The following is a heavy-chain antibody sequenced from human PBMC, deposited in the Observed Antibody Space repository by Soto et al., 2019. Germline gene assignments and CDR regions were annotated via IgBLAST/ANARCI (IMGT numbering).Heavy chain of an antibody. CDR3: AGGIAARPLGY. CDR2: IYDSGST. Sequence: QLQLQESGSGLVKPSQTLSLTCAVSGGSISSVGYSWSWIRQPPGKGLEWIGYIYDSGSTYYNPSLKSRVTISVNRSKNQFSLRLSSVTAADTAGYYCAGGIAARPLGYWGQGTQVTVSS. J-gene: IGHJ4*02. V-gene: IGHV4-30-2*01. CDR1: GGSISSVGYS. D-gene: IGHD6-6*01.